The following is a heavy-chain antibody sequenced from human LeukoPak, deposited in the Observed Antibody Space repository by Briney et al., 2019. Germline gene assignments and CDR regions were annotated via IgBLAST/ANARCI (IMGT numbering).Heavy chain of an antibody. D-gene: IGHD1-26*01. CDR1: GFTFSSYA. Sequence: GGSLRLSCAASGFTFSSYAMHWVRQAPGKGLEWVAVISYDGSNKYYADSVKGRFTISRDNSKNTLYLQMNSLRAEDTAVYYCAREDGIVGASGAFDIWGQGTMVTVSS. CDR2: ISYDGSNK. V-gene: IGHV3-30-3*01. J-gene: IGHJ3*02. CDR3: AREDGIVGASGAFDI.